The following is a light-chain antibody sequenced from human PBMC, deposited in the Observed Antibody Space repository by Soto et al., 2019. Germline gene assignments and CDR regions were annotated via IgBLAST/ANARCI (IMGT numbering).Light chain of an antibody. V-gene: IGKV3-15*01. CDR2: GAS. Sequence: EIVMTQSPVALAVSPGERATLSCRASQSVSSNLAWYQQKPGQAPRLLIYGASVRTAGTPARFSGSGSGTEFTLTISSLQSEDFAVYYCQQYHSWPPLTFGGGSKVEIK. CDR1: QSVSSN. J-gene: IGKJ4*01. CDR3: QQYHSWPPLT.